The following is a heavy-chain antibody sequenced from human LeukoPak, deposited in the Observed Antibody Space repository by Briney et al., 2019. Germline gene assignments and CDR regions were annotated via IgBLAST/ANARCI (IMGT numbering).Heavy chain of an antibody. J-gene: IGHJ4*02. CDR3: ARDSGRDDSSGYYYSEVDY. D-gene: IGHD3-22*01. Sequence: GGSLRLSCAASGFTFSSYSMNWVRQAPGKGLEWVSSNSSSSSYIYYADSVKGRFTISRDNAKNSLYLQMNSLRAEDTAVYYCARDSGRDDSSGYYYSEVDYWGQGTLVTVSS. CDR1: GFTFSSYS. CDR2: NSSSSSYI. V-gene: IGHV3-21*01.